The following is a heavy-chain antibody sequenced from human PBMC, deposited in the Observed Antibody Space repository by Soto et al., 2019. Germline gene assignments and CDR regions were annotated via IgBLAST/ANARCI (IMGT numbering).Heavy chain of an antibody. V-gene: IGHV3-74*01. CDR2: INSDGSST. CDR3: SRGGGSTWH. J-gene: IGHJ1*01. D-gene: IGHD1-26*01. Sequence: GRSMRLSCAPSAFTSSSYWMHWVRQAPGKGLVWVSRINSDGSSTNYADFVKGRFAISRDNAKNTLYLQRNSLRVEDTAVAYRSRGGGSTWHWDQGTRFSVSS. CDR1: AFTSSSYW.